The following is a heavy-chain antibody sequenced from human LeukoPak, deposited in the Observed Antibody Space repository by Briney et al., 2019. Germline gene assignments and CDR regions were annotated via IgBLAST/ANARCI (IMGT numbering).Heavy chain of an antibody. CDR2: ISYSRST. CDR3: VRIYCTSTSCYGDSYYGMDV. D-gene: IGHD2-2*01. CDR1: GGSISSSSHS. J-gene: IGHJ6*02. Sequence: PSETLSLTCTVSGGSISSSSHSWGWIRQPPGKGLESIGSISYSRSTYYNPSLKTRVTMSVDTSENQFSLKLSSVTAADSTVYYCVRIYCTSTSCYGDSYYGMDVWGQGTTVTVSS. V-gene: IGHV4-39*01.